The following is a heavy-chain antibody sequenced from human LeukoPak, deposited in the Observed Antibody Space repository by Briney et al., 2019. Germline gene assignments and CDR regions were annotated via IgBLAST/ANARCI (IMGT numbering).Heavy chain of an antibody. CDR1: GFTFSSYG. D-gene: IGHD5-18*01. Sequence: GGSLRLSCAASGFTFSSYGMPWVRQAPGKGLEWVAVISYDGSNKYYADSVKGRFTISRDNSKNTLYLQMNSLRAEDTAVYYCAKMGGLIGYSYGYPFDYWGQGTLVTVSS. CDR3: AKMGGLIGYSYGYPFDY. CDR2: ISYDGSNK. V-gene: IGHV3-30*18. J-gene: IGHJ4*02.